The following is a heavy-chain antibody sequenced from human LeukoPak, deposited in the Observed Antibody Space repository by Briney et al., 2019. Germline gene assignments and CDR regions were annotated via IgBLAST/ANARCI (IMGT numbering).Heavy chain of an antibody. D-gene: IGHD3-22*01. CDR3: ARQRYSSGYLARRGMDV. Sequence: GESLKISCKGSGYSFTSYWIGWVRQVPGKGLEWMGIIYPGDSDTRYSPSFQGQVTISADKSISTAYLQWSSLKASDTAMYYCARQRYSSGYLARRGMDVWGQGTTVTVSS. V-gene: IGHV5-51*01. CDR1: GYSFTSYW. CDR2: IYPGDSDT. J-gene: IGHJ6*02.